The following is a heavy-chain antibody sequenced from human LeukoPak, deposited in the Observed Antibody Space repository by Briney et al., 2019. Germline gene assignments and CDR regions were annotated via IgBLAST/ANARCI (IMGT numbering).Heavy chain of an antibody. V-gene: IGHV1-2*02. Sequence: GASVKVSCKASGYTFTGYYMHWVRQAPGQGLEWMGWINPNSGGTNYAQKFQGRVTMTRDTSISTAYMELSRLRSDDTAVYYCLIPIEWLYAFDIWGQGTMVTVSS. J-gene: IGHJ3*02. CDR2: INPNSGGT. CDR3: LIPIEWLYAFDI. D-gene: IGHD5-12*01. CDR1: GYTFTGYY.